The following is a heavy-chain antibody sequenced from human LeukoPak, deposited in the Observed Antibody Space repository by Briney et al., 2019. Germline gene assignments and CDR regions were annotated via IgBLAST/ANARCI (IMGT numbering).Heavy chain of an antibody. CDR1: GGSISSYY. V-gene: IGHV4-59*01. Sequence: PSETLSLTCTVSGGSISSYYWSWIRQPPGKGLEWIGYIYYSGSTNYNPSLKSRVTISVDTSKNQFSLKLSSVTAADTAVYYCARSKSDRGYFDYWGQGTLVTVSS. CDR3: ARSKSDRGYFDY. CDR2: IYYSGST. J-gene: IGHJ4*02. D-gene: IGHD3-22*01.